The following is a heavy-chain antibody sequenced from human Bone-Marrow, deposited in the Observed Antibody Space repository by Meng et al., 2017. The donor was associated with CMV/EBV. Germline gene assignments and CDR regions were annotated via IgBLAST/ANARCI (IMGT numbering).Heavy chain of an antibody. CDR3: AHSGRSITILGVVLNPLGSAFDY. CDR1: GFSLSTSGEG. Sequence: SCPTLVKPTQTLTLTCTFSGFSLSTSGEGVGWIRQPPGKALEWLALIYWDDDKSYSPSLKNRLTITKDTSKNQVVLTMTNMDPVDTATYYCAHSGRSITILGVVLNPLGSAFDYWGQGTLVTVSS. D-gene: IGHD3-3*01. J-gene: IGHJ4*02. V-gene: IGHV2-5*02. CDR2: IYWDDDK.